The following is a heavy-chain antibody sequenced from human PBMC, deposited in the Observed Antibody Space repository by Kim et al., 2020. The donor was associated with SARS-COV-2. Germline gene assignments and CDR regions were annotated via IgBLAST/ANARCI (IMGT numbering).Heavy chain of an antibody. Sequence: KFQGRVTMTRDTSTSTVYMELSSLRSEDTAVYYCARDLGVATTYPDAFDIWGQGTMVTVSS. D-gene: IGHD5-12*01. J-gene: IGHJ3*02. V-gene: IGHV1-46*01. CDR3: ARDLGVATTYPDAFDI.